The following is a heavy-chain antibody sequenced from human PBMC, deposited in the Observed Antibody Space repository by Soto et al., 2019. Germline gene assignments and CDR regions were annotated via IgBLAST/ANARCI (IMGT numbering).Heavy chain of an antibody. Sequence: LSLTCAVSGGSISSGGYSWSWIRQPPGKGLEWIGHIYQSGSTLYNPSLESRVAISVDKSKNLFSLDLSSVTAADTAVYYCTRDRPGPQHYFDYWGQGNIVTVSS. CDR1: GGSISSGGYS. V-gene: IGHV4-30-2*01. CDR3: TRDRPGPQHYFDY. CDR2: IYQSGST. D-gene: IGHD3-10*01. J-gene: IGHJ4*02.